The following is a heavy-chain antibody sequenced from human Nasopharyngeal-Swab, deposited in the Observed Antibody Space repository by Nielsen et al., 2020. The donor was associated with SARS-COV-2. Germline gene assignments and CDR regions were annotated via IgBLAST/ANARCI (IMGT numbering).Heavy chain of an antibody. J-gene: IGHJ6*02. CDR2: INTNTGNP. CDR1: GYTFTSYA. CDR3: ARGNIAIQYYYYGMDV. V-gene: IGHV7-4-1*02. Sequence: SVKVSCKASGYTFTSYAMNWVRQAPGQGLEWMGWINTNTGNPTYAQVFTGRFVFSLDTSVSTAYLQISSLKDEDTAVYYCARGNIAIQYYYYGMDVWGQGTTVTVSS. D-gene: IGHD2/OR15-2a*01.